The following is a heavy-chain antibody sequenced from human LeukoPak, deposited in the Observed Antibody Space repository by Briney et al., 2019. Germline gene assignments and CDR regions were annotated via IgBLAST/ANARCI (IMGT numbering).Heavy chain of an antibody. J-gene: IGHJ4*02. CDR3: AKDPNLRYFDWLDY. CDR1: GFTFGSYG. CDR2: IRYDGSNK. D-gene: IGHD3-9*01. Sequence: GGSLRLSCAASGFTFGSYGMHWVRQAPGKGLEWVAFIRYDGSNKYYADSVKGRFTISRDNSKNTLYLQMNSLRAEDTAVYYCAKDPNLRYFDWLDYWGQGTLVTVSS. V-gene: IGHV3-30*02.